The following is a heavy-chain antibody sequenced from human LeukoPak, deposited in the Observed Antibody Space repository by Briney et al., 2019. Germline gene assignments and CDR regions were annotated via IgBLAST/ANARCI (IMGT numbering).Heavy chain of an antibody. J-gene: IGHJ6*03. V-gene: IGHV4-34*01. CDR1: GGSISSYY. CDR2: INHSGST. Sequence: SETLSLTCTVSGGSISSYYWSWIRQPPGKGLEWIGEINHSGSTNYNPSLKSRVTISVDTSKNQFSLKLSSVTAADTAVYYCARRLPSYYYYYMDVWGKGTTVTISS. CDR3: ARRLPSYYYYYMDV.